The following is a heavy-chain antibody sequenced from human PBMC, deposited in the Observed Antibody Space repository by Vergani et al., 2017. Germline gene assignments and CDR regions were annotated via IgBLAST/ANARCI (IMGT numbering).Heavy chain of an antibody. J-gene: IGHJ6*02. CDR2: IYTSGST. Sequence: QVQLQESGPGLVKPSQTLSLTCTVPGGSISSGSYYWSWIRQPAGKGLEWIGRIYTSGSTNYNPSLKSRVTISVDTSKNQFSLKLSSVTAADTAVYYCARAYCGGDCYAPYYYYGMDVWGQGTTVTVSS. CDR3: ARAYCGGDCYAPYYYYGMDV. V-gene: IGHV4-61*02. CDR1: GGSISSGSYY. D-gene: IGHD2-21*02.